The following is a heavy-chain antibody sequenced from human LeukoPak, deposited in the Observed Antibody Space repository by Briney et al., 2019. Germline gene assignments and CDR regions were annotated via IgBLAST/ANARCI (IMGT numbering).Heavy chain of an antibody. J-gene: IGHJ4*02. CDR3: ARDATLVATIDVGYYFDY. CDR2: IIPIFGTA. Sequence: SVKVSCKASGGTFGSYAISWVRQAPGQGLEWMGGIIPIFGTANYAQKFQGRVTITTDESTSTAYMELSSLRSEDTAGYYCARDATLVATIDVGYYFDYWGQGTLVTVS. V-gene: IGHV1-69*05. D-gene: IGHD5-12*01. CDR1: GGTFGSYA.